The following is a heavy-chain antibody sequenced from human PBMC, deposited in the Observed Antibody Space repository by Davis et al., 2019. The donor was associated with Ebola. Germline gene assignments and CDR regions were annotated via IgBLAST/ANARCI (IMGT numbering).Heavy chain of an antibody. J-gene: IGHJ4*02. CDR3: ASVRRHDYNDYFDY. Sequence: PSETLSLTCTVSGGSVSRGNYYWSWIRQPPGKGLEWIGFIFYRGSTAYHPSLESRVSISVDTSKNHFSLDLTSVTAADTAVYYCASVRRHDYNDYFDYWGQGTLVTVSS. D-gene: IGHD5-24*01. V-gene: IGHV4-61*03. CDR2: IFYRGST. CDR1: GGSVSRGNYY.